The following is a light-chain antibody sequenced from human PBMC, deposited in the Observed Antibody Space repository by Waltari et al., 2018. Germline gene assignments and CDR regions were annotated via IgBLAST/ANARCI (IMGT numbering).Light chain of an antibody. CDR1: SSDIGDYNY. V-gene: IGLV2-11*01. CDR3: CSYAGSYTWV. CDR2: DVS. J-gene: IGLJ3*02. Sequence: QSALTQPRSVSESPGQSVTISCTGTSSDIGDYNYVSWYQQHPGKAPKVMIYDVSKRPSGVPDRFSGSKSGDTASLTISGLQAEDEADYYCCSYAGSYTWVFGGGTKLTVL.